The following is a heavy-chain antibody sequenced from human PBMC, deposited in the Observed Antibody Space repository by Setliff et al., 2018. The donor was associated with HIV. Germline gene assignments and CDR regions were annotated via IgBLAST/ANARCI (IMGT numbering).Heavy chain of an antibody. Sequence: PSETLSLTCTVSGGSIINNFWSWIRLPPGKGLEYIGYIYYSGNTDYNPSLKSRVTISVDRSKNQFSLKLNSVTAADTAVYYCARSPGVDTNVAFDYWGQGMLVTVSS. J-gene: IGHJ4*02. V-gene: IGHV4-59*01. CDR2: IYYSGNT. CDR3: ARSPGVDTNVAFDY. D-gene: IGHD5-18*01. CDR1: GGSIINNF.